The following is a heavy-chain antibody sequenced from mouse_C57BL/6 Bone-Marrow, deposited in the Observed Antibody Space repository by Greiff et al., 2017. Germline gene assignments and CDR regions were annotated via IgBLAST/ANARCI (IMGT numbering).Heavy chain of an antibody. CDR3: ARDIYYYTGYAMDY. CDR1: GYTFTSYG. Sequence: QVQLQQSGAELARPGASVKLSCKASGYTFTSYGISWVKQRTGQGLEWIGEIYPRSGNTYSNEKFKGKATLTADKSSSTAYMELRSLTSEDSAVYFCARDIYYYTGYAMDYWGQGTSVTVSS. J-gene: IGHJ4*01. D-gene: IGHD1-1*01. V-gene: IGHV1-81*01. CDR2: IYPRSGNT.